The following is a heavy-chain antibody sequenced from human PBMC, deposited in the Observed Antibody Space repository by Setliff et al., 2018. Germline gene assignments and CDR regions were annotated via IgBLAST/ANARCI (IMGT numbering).Heavy chain of an antibody. CDR2: VYYSGTT. V-gene: IGHV4-61*01. J-gene: IGHJ4*02. Sequence: SETLSLTCTVSGGSISGASIRSYCWSWIRQPPGKGLEFIGYVYYSGTTNYDPSLKSRVTISVDTSKNQFSLKLSSVTAADTAIYYCARGGTYRYFDYWGQGTLVTVSS. CDR1: GGSISGASIRSYC. CDR3: ARGGTYRYFDY.